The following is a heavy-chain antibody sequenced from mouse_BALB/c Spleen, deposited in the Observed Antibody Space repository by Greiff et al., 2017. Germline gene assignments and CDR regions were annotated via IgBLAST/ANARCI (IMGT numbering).Heavy chain of an antibody. CDR3: ARGPTMITTGYAMDY. D-gene: IGHD2-4*01. J-gene: IGHJ4*01. V-gene: IGHV5-17*02. Sequence: EVQGVESGGGLVQPGGSRKLSCAASGFTFSSFGMHWVRQAPEKGLEWVAYISSGSSTIYYADTVKGRFTISRDNPKNTLFLQMTSLRSEDTAMYYCARGPTMITTGYAMDYWGQGTAVTVSS. CDR1: GFTFSSFG. CDR2: ISSGSSTI.